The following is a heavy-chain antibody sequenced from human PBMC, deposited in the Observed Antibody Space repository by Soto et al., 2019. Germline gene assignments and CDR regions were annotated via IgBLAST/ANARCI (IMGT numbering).Heavy chain of an antibody. CDR3: AREDNRTSWAFDC. Sequence: EVQLVETGGGLMQPGGSLRLSCAASGFTVSSNYMSWVRQAPGKGLEWVSVIYSGGSTYYADSVRGRFTISRDSSKNTLSLQMNSLRAEDTAMYYCAREDNRTSWAFDCWGQGTLVTVSS. J-gene: IGHJ4*02. D-gene: IGHD2-2*01. CDR1: GFTVSSNY. V-gene: IGHV3-53*02. CDR2: IYSGGST.